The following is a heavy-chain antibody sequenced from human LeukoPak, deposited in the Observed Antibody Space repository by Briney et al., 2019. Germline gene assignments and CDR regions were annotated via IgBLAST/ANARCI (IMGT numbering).Heavy chain of an antibody. CDR2: ISYDGSNK. V-gene: IGHV3-30-3*01. Sequence: GGSLRLSCAASEFIFNTYGMHWVRQAPGKGLEGVAVISYDGSNKNYADSVKGRFTISRDNSKNTLYLQMNSLRGDDTAVYHCVRDSWGFDHWGQGTLVTVSS. J-gene: IGHJ4*02. CDR3: VRDSWGFDH. D-gene: IGHD6-13*01. CDR1: EFIFNTYG.